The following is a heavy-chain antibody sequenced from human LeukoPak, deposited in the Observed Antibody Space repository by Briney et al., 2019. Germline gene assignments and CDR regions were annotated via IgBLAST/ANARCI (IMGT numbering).Heavy chain of an antibody. J-gene: IGHJ5*02. CDR2: IYYSGST. CDR3: ARSDGVVPAAMTRGWFDP. D-gene: IGHD2-2*01. Sequence: PSETLSLTCTVSGGSISSSSYYWGWIRQPPGKGLEWIESIYYSGSTYYNPSLKSRVTISVDTSKNQFSLKLSSVTAADTAVYYCARSDGVVPAAMTRGWFDPWGQGTLVTVSS. CDR1: GGSISSSSYY. V-gene: IGHV4-39*01.